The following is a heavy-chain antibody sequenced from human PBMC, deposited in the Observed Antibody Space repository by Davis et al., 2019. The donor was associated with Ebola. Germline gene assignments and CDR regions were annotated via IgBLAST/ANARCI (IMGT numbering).Heavy chain of an antibody. CDR2: IKSKTDGGTT. CDR1: GFTVSSNY. V-gene: IGHV3-15*01. Sequence: GGSLRLSCAVSGFTVSSNYMSWVRQAPGKGLEWVGRIKSKTDGGTTDYAAPVKGRFTISRDDSKNTLYLQMNSLKTEDTAVYYCTTSGSGADYWGQGTLVTVSS. J-gene: IGHJ4*02. CDR3: TTSGSGADY. D-gene: IGHD3-10*01.